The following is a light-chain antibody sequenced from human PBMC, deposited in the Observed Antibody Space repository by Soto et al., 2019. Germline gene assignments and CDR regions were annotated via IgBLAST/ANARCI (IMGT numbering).Light chain of an antibody. CDR3: QQFSSYPLT. CDR2: DAS. CDR1: QTVRNNY. J-gene: IGKJ4*01. V-gene: IGKV3-20*01. Sequence: EVVMRPSPATLSVSPGEGATLSCRASQTVRNNYLAWYQPKPGQAPRLLIYDASSRATGIPDRFSGGGSGTDFTLTISRLEPEDFAVYYCQQFSSYPLTFGGGTKVDIK.